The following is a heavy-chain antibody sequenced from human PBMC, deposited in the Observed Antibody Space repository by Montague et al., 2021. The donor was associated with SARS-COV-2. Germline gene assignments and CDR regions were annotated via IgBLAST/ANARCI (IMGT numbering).Heavy chain of an antibody. V-gene: IGHV4-34*01. J-gene: IGHJ4*02. CDR2: INHSGST. D-gene: IGHD3-3*01. CDR1: GGSLSGYY. Sequence: SETLSLTCAVYGGSLSGYYWSWIRQPPEKGLEWIGGINHSGSTNYNSSLNSRGTISLDTSKNQFSLKLTSVSAADTAVYYCARGLGRPGTIFGVALYWGQGTLVTVSS. CDR3: ARGLGRPGTIFGVALY.